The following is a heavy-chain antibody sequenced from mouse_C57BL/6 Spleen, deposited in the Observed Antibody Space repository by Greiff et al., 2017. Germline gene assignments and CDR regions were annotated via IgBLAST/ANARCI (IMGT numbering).Heavy chain of an antibody. J-gene: IGHJ1*03. V-gene: IGHV1-82*01. CDR3: ARLVQVVDWDFDV. Sequence: VQLQQSGPELVKPGASVKISCKASGYAFTSSWMNWVKQRPGKGLEWIGRIYPGGGGTNYNGTFKGQATLTADKSSSTAYMQLSSLTSEDSAVYFCARLVQVVDWDFDVWGTGTTVTVSS. D-gene: IGHD1-1*01. CDR1: GYAFTSSW. CDR2: IYPGGGGT.